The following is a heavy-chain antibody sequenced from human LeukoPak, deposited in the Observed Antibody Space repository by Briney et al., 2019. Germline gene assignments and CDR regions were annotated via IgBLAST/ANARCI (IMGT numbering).Heavy chain of an antibody. CDR1: GFTFSNFG. CDR3: AREGYYAFDI. CDR2: ISHDGSNQ. J-gene: IGHJ3*02. V-gene: IGHV3-30-3*01. D-gene: IGHD3-22*01. Sequence: GGSLRLSCAASGFTFSNFGIHWVRQAPGKGLEWVALISHDGSNQYYPDSAKGRFTISRDNSENTLSLHMNSLRAEDTAMYYCAREGYYAFDIWGQGTMVTVSS.